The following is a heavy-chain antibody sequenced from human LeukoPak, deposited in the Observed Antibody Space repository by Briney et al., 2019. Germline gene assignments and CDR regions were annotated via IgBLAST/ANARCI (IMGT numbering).Heavy chain of an antibody. CDR2: ITWNSRVK. J-gene: IGHJ6*02. V-gene: IGHV3-9*01. Sequence: QPGGSLRLSCAASGFTFDNFAMHWVRQAPGKGLEWVSGITWNSRVKTYTPSVKGRFTISRDNAKNSLFLQMNSLRDEDTAVYYCARGRQWLAPGMDVWGQGTTVIVSS. D-gene: IGHD6-19*01. CDR3: ARGRQWLAPGMDV. CDR1: GFTFDNFA.